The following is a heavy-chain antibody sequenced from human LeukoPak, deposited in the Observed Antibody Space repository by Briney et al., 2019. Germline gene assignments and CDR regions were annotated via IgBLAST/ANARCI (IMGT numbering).Heavy chain of an antibody. D-gene: IGHD6-6*01. J-gene: IGHJ4*02. CDR1: GFTFSSYW. CDR2: INRDGSST. CDR3: AREYSSSRYFDN. V-gene: IGHV3-74*01. Sequence: GGALRLYCAASGFTFSSYWMHWVRQTPGKGLVWVSRINRDGSSTNFSSSEKDRFTIYRDNSRNTLYLQMNSLRAEDTAVYYCAREYSSSRYFDNWGQGTLVTVSS.